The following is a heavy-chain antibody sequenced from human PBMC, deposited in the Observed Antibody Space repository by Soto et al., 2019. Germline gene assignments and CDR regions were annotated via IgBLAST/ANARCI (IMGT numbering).Heavy chain of an antibody. V-gene: IGHV3-23*01. Sequence: EVQLLESGGGLVQPGGSLRLSCAASGFTFSSYAMSWVRQAPGKGLEWVSAISGSGGSKYYADSVKGRFTISRDNSKKTLILQINSGRTADKAEYYSAKEAGEGRTWFGELRTPWFDPWGQGTLVTVSS. CDR3: AKEAGEGRTWFGELRTPWFDP. CDR2: ISGSGGSK. J-gene: IGHJ5*02. D-gene: IGHD3-10*01. CDR1: GFTFSSYA.